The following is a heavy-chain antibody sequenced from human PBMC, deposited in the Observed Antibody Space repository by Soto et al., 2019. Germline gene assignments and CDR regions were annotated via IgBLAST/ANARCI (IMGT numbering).Heavy chain of an antibody. CDR2: ISAYNGNT. CDR1: GYTFTSYG. V-gene: IGHV1-18*01. CDR3: ARDPTRGSSSWYWGY. Sequence: QVQLVQSGAEVKKPGASAKVSCKASGYTFTSYGISWVRQAPGQGLEWMGWISAYNGNTNYAQKLQGRVTMTTDTSTSTAYMELRSLRSDDTAVYYCARDPTRGSSSWYWGYWGQGTLVTVSS. J-gene: IGHJ4*02. D-gene: IGHD6-13*01.